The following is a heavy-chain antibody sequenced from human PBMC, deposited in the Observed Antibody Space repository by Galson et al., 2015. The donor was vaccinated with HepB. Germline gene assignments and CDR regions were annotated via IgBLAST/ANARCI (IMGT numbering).Heavy chain of an antibody. CDR3: ARGHYDMDV. Sequence: SLRLSCAGSGFTFSDWWMTWVRRAPGKGLEWVANINQIESEKYYVDSVKGRFTISRDNAKNSLFLQMSSLRGDDTAVYYCARGHYDMDVCGQGTTVTVSS. CDR1: GFTFSDWW. CDR2: INQIESEK. J-gene: IGHJ6*02. V-gene: IGHV3-7*04.